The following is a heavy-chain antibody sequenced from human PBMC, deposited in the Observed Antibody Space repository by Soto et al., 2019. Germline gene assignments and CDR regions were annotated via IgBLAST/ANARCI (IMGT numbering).Heavy chain of an antibody. J-gene: IGHJ5*02. Sequence: QLQLQESGPGLVKPSETLSLTCTVSGGSISSSSYYWGWIRQPPGKGLEWIGSIYYSGSTSYNPSLQSRVTISVNTSKNQFSLKLSSVTAADTAVYYCARLDWFDPWGQGTLVTVSS. CDR3: ARLDWFDP. CDR1: GGSISSSSYY. CDR2: IYYSGST. V-gene: IGHV4-39*01.